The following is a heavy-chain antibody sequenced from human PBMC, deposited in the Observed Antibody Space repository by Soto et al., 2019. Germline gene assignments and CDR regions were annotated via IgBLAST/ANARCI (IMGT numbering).Heavy chain of an antibody. CDR1: GGSISSYY. V-gene: IGHV4-59*01. CDR3: VKKNDFWSGPFDY. Sequence: PSETLSLTCTVSGGSISSYYWSWIRQPPGKGLEWIGYIYYSGSTNYNPSLKSRVTISVDTSKNQFSLKLSSVTAADTAVYYCVKKNDFWSGPFDYWGQGTLVTVSS. J-gene: IGHJ4*02. D-gene: IGHD3-3*01. CDR2: IYYSGST.